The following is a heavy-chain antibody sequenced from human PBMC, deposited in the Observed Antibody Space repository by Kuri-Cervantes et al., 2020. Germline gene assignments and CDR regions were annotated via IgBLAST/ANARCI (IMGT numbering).Heavy chain of an antibody. CDR3: AVVHCSGGTCYGGAGH. Sequence: SVKVSCKPSGYTFTSYYMHWVRQAPGQGLEWMGIINPSGGSTSYAQKFQGRVTMTRDTSTSTAYMELSSLRSEDTAIYYCAVVHCSGGTCYGGAGHWGQGTLVTVSS. J-gene: IGHJ4*02. V-gene: IGHV1-46*01. CDR1: GYTFTSYY. CDR2: INPSGGST. D-gene: IGHD2-15*01.